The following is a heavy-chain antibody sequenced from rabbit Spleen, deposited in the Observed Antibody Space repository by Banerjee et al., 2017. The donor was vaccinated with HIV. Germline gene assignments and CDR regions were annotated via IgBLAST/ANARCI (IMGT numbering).Heavy chain of an antibody. Sequence: QEQLKETGGGLVQPGGSLTLSCKASGFALMSIAMSWVRQTPGKGLEWIGDIYPAFGITNYANWVKGRFTISSDNAQNTVDLQINSLTAADTATYFCAREDGGGNYGYGLWGPGTLVTVS. D-gene: IGHD6-1*01. CDR3: AREDGGGNYGYGL. V-gene: IGHV1S29*01. CDR1: GFALMSIA. J-gene: IGHJ4*01. CDR2: IYPAFGIT.